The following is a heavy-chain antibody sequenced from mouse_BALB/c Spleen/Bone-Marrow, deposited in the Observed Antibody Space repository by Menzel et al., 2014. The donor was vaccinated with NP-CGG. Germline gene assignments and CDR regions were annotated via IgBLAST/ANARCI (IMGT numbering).Heavy chain of an antibody. J-gene: IGHJ1*01. CDR3: ARSAGSSRYWYFDV. D-gene: IGHD1-1*01. CDR2: ISYSDIT. V-gene: IGHV3-2*02. Sequence: VQLQQSGPGLVKPSQSLSLTCTVTGYSIXSDYAWNWIRQFPGNKLEWMGYISYSDITSYNPSLKSRISITRDTSKNQFFLQLNSVTPEDTATYYCARSAGSSRYWYFDVWGAGTTVTVSS. CDR1: GYSIXSDYA.